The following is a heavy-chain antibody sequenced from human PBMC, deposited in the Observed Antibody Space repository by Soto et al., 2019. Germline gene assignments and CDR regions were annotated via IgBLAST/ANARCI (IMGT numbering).Heavy chain of an antibody. V-gene: IGHV3-74*01. CDR3: ARGGLTGTTRPYFDY. Sequence: GGSLRLSCVDSGFSFSGYWMHWVRQAPGKGLVWVSRINSDGSSTSYADSVKGRFTISRDNAKNTLYLQINSLRTEDTAVYYCARGGLTGTTRPYFDYWGQGTLVTVSS. J-gene: IGHJ4*02. CDR1: GFSFSGYW. D-gene: IGHD1-7*01. CDR2: INSDGSST.